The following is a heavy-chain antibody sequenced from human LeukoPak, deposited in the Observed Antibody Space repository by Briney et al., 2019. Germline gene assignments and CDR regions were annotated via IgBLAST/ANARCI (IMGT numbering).Heavy chain of an antibody. CDR3: ARFAGIAAAGIHIDY. CDR2: INPSGGST. J-gene: IGHJ4*02. CDR1: GYTFTSYY. V-gene: IGHV1-46*01. D-gene: IGHD6-13*01. Sequence: ASVKVSCKASGYTFTSYYMHWVRQAPGQGLEWMGIINPSGGSTSYAQKFQGRVTMTRDTSTSTVYMELSSLRSEDTAVYYCARFAGIAAAGIHIDYWGQGTLVTVSS.